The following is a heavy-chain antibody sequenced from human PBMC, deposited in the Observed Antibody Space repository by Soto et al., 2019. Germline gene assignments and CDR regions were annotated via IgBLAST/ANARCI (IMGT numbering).Heavy chain of an antibody. J-gene: IGHJ6*02. V-gene: IGHV3-23*01. Sequence: GGSLRLSCAASGFTFSNYAMSWVRQAPGKGLEWVSTISGSGDSTSYADSVKGRFIVSRDNSKNTLYLQMNSLRAEDTAVSYCARAYCSSISCHSYGLDVWGQGTTVTVSS. CDR3: ARAYCSSISCHSYGLDV. CDR2: ISGSGDST. D-gene: IGHD2-2*01. CDR1: GFTFSNYA.